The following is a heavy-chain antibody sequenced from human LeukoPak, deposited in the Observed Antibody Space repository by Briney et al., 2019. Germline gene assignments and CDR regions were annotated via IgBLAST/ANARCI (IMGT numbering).Heavy chain of an antibody. J-gene: IGHJ4*02. Sequence: SETLSLTCTVSGASISSHYWSWIRQPPGKGLEWIGDFCYSGSTNYNPSLKSRVTISVDTSKNQFSLKLSSVTAADTAVYYCARAGGVHDTPMDLDYWGQGTLVTVSS. D-gene: IGHD5-18*01. V-gene: IGHV4-59*11. CDR1: GASISSHY. CDR3: ARAGGVHDTPMDLDY. CDR2: FCYSGST.